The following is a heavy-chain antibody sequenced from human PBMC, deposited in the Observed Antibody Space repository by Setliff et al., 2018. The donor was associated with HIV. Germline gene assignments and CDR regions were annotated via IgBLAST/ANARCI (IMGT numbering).Heavy chain of an antibody. V-gene: IGHV1-69*13. CDR1: GYTFNNYA. CDR3: ARLSGDYYYFDY. Sequence: SVKVSSKASGYTFNNYAISWVRQAPGQGLEWVGGIIPIFGTPDYAQKFQGRITITADESTSTAYMELRSLRSEDTAVYYCARLSGDYYYFDYWGQGTLVTVSS. D-gene: IGHD4-17*01. CDR2: IIPIFGTP. J-gene: IGHJ4*02.